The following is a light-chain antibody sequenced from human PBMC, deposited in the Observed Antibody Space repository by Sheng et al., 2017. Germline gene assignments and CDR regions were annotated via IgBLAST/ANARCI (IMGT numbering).Light chain of an antibody. J-gene: IGKJ4*01. Sequence: EIVMTQSPAILSVSPGETATLSCRASQSISTNLAWYQQKPGQAPRLLIHFTSVRATGVPARFSGSGSGTDFTLTIRNLQSEDFAVYFCQHSNHWPLSFGGGTKVEL. CDR2: FTS. V-gene: IGKV3-15*01. CDR1: QSISTN. CDR3: QHSNHWPLS.